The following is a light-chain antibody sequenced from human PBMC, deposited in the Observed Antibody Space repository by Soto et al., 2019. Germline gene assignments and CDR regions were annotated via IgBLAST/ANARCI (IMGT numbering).Light chain of an antibody. V-gene: IGKV3-20*01. Sequence: EIVMTQSPGTLSLSPGETATLSCRASQSVSSNYVAWFHQKPGQAPRLLIYGSSNRATGIPDRFSVSGSGTEFALTISRLEPEDFEVYYCQQYGSSPQTFGQGTKVDIK. J-gene: IGKJ1*01. CDR3: QQYGSSPQT. CDR2: GSS. CDR1: QSVSSNY.